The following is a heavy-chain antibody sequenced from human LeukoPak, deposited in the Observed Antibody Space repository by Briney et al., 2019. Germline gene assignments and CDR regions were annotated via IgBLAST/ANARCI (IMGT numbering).Heavy chain of an antibody. CDR1: GGTFTSYA. J-gene: IGHJ4*02. Sequence: SVKVSCKASGGTFTSYAISWVRQAPGQGLEWMGGIIPIFGTANYAQKFQGRVTITADKSTSTAYMELSSLRSEDTAVYYCAREKDGSGSYYGFDYWGQGTLVTVSS. D-gene: IGHD3-10*01. CDR2: IIPIFGTA. V-gene: IGHV1-69*06. CDR3: AREKDGSGSYYGFDY.